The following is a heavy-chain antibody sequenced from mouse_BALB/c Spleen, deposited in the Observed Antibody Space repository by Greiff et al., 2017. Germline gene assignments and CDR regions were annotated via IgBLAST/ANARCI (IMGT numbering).Heavy chain of an antibody. V-gene: IGHV3-2*02. Sequence: EVQLQQSGPGLVKPSQSLSLTCTVTGYSITSDYAWNWIRQFPGNKLEWMGYISYSGSTSYNPSLKSRISITRDTSKNQFFLQLNSVTTEDTATYYCARPLYDGYYVWFAYWGQGTLVTVSA. CDR3: ARPLYDGYYVWFAY. CDR1: GYSITSDYA. CDR2: ISYSGST. J-gene: IGHJ3*01. D-gene: IGHD2-3*01.